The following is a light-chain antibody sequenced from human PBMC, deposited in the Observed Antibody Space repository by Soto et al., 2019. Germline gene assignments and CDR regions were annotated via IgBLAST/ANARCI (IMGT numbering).Light chain of an antibody. CDR1: QSVSSN. V-gene: IGKV3-15*01. Sequence: EIVMKQSPATLSVSPGERATLSCRASQSVSSNLAWYQQKPCQAIRILIYGASTRATGIPARCSGSGSGTDFTLTISSLQSEDLAVYYSQQYNSWHRITFGGGTKVEIK. CDR3: QQYNSWHRIT. CDR2: GAS. J-gene: IGKJ4*01.